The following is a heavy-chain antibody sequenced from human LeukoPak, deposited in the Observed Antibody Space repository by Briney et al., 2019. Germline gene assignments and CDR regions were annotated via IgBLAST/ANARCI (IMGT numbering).Heavy chain of an antibody. CDR1: GGSISSYY. D-gene: IGHD5-12*01. Sequence: SETLSLTCTVSGGSISSYYWSWIRQPPGKGLEWIGYIYYSGSTNYNPSLKSRVTISVDTSKNQFSLKLSSVTAAGTAVYYCARTDILYYYYYMDVWGKGTTVTVSS. J-gene: IGHJ6*03. CDR2: IYYSGST. CDR3: ARTDILYYYYYMDV. V-gene: IGHV4-59*01.